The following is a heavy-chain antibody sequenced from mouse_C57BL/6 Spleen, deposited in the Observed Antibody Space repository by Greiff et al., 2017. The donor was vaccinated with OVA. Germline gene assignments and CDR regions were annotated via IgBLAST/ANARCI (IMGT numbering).Heavy chain of an antibody. J-gene: IGHJ2*01. Sequence: QVQLQQPGAELVMPGASVKLSCKASGYTFTSYWMHWVKQRPGQGLEWIGEIDPSDSYTNYNQKFKGKSTLTVDKSSSTAYMQLSSLTSEDSAVYYCARWAYGSSSYYFDYWGQGTTLTVSS. V-gene: IGHV1-69*01. CDR1: GYTFTSYW. CDR3: ARWAYGSSSYYFDY. D-gene: IGHD1-1*01. CDR2: IDPSDSYT.